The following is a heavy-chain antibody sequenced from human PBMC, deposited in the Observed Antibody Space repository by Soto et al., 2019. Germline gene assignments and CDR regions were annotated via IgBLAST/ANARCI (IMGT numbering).Heavy chain of an antibody. CDR1: GGSISSGGYS. D-gene: IGHD3-10*01. CDR2: IYHIGST. CDR3: ARGAPVFMQH. J-gene: IGHJ1*01. V-gene: IGHV4-30-2*01. Sequence: QLQLQESGSGLVKPSQTLSLTCAVSGGSISSGGYSWSWIRQPPGKGLEWIGYIYHIGSTYYNPYLKSRVTISVDRSKTQFSLNLRSVTAADTAVYYFARGAPVFMQHWGQGTLVTVSS.